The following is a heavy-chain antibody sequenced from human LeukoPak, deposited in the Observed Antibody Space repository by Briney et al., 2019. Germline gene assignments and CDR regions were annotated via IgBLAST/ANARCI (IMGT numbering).Heavy chain of an antibody. D-gene: IGHD3-3*01. Sequence: PGGSLRLSCAASGFTFSSYAMHWVRQAPGKGLEWVAVISYDGSNKYYADSVKGRFTISRDNSKNTLYLQINSLRAEDTAVYYCAKDQGFRSGYPRFDPWGQGTLVTVSS. CDR3: AKDQGFRSGYPRFDP. CDR2: ISYDGSNK. V-gene: IGHV3-30*04. CDR1: GFTFSSYA. J-gene: IGHJ5*02.